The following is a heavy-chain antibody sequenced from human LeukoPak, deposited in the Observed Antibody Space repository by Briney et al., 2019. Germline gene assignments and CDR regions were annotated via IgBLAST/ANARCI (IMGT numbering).Heavy chain of an antibody. V-gene: IGHV4-34*01. Sequence: SETLSLTCAVYGGSFSGYYWSWIRQPPGKGLEWIGEINHSGSTNYNPSLKSRVTMSVDTSKHQFSLKLSSVTAADTAVYYCARLPYCSGGSCYFDYWGQRTLVTVSS. J-gene: IGHJ4*02. D-gene: IGHD2-15*01. CDR1: GGSFSGYY. CDR3: ARLPYCSGGSCYFDY. CDR2: INHSGST.